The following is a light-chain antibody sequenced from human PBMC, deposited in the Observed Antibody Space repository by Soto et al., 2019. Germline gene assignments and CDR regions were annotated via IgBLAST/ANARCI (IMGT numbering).Light chain of an antibody. CDR3: LQYNNWPPFT. V-gene: IGKV3-15*01. CDR2: GAS. J-gene: IGKJ3*01. Sequence: EIVMTQSPATLSVSLGERATLSCRASQSVSSNLAWYQQKPGQPPRLLIYGASTRATGIPDRFSGSGSGTEFPLTLSSLQSEDFAVYYCLQYNNWPPFTFGPGTKVDIK. CDR1: QSVSSN.